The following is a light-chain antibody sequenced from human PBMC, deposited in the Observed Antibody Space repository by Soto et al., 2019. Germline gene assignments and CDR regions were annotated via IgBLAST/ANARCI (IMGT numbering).Light chain of an antibody. Sequence: DIQMTQSPSSLSASVGDRVTIICQASQDITNYLNWYQQKPGKAPNLLIHDSSNLETGVPSRFSGSGTGTYFSFTISSLQPEDIATYYCQQYDTLPLTFGQETRLEIK. CDR2: DSS. CDR3: QQYDTLPLT. CDR1: QDITNY. J-gene: IGKJ5*01. V-gene: IGKV1-33*01.